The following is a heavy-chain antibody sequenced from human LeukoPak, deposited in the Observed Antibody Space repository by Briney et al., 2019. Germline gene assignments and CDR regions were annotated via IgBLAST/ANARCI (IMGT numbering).Heavy chain of an antibody. CDR1: GYTFTSHY. Sequence: ASVKVSCKASGYTFTSHYMHWVRQAPGQGLEWMGIINPSGGSTSYAQKFQGRVTMTRDTSTSTVYMELSSLRSEDTAVYYCARAGIVDWGIDYWGQGTLVTVSS. D-gene: IGHD3-22*01. CDR2: INPSGGST. CDR3: ARAGIVDWGIDY. J-gene: IGHJ4*02. V-gene: IGHV1-46*01.